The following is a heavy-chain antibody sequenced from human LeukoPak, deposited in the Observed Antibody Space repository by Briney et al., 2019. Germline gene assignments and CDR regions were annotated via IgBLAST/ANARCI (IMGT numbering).Heavy chain of an antibody. CDR1: GGSISSYY. CDR2: IYYSGST. CDR3: AREGAYYDFWSRMDV. Sequence: SETLSLTCTVSGGSISSYYWSWIRQPPGKGLEWIGYIYYSGSTNYNPSLKSRVTISVDTSKNQFSLKLSSVTAADTAVYYCAREGAYYDFWSRMDVWGQGTTVTVSS. D-gene: IGHD3-3*01. V-gene: IGHV4-59*01. J-gene: IGHJ6*02.